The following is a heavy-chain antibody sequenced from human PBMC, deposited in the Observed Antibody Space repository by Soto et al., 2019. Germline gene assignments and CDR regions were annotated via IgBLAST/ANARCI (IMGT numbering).Heavy chain of an antibody. D-gene: IGHD6-13*01. CDR1: GGSISSYY. CDR2: IYYSGST. V-gene: IGHV4-59*01. Sequence: SETLSLTCTVSGGSISSYYWSWIRQPPGKGLEWIGYIYYSGSTNYNPSLKSRVTISVDTSKNQFSLKLSSVTAADTAVYYCARDIIAAAGTPTYYYYYMDVWGKGTTVTVSS. J-gene: IGHJ6*03. CDR3: ARDIIAAAGTPTYYYYYMDV.